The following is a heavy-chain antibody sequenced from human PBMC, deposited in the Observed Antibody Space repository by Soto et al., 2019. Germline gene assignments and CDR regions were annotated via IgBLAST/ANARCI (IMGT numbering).Heavy chain of an antibody. V-gene: IGHV3-30-3*01. J-gene: IGHJ4*02. D-gene: IGHD3-10*01. CDR2: ISYGGSNK. Sequence: QVQLVESGGGVVQPGRSLRLSCAASGLAFSSYAMHWVRQAPGKGLECVAVISYGGSNKYYADSVKGRFTISRDNSKNTLYLQMNSLRAEDTAVYYCARDVSGSGDWGQGTLVTVSS. CDR3: ARDVSGSGD. CDR1: GLAFSSYA.